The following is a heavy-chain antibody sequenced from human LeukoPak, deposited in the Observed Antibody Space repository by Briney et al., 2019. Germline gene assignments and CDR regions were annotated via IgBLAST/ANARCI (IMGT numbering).Heavy chain of an antibody. D-gene: IGHD2-2*02. CDR1: GYTFSSYY. CDR2: INPSGGST. CDR3: ARVAAEVVGVPGAIGFGWLRRDYYYMDV. Sequence: ASVKVSCKASGYTFSSYYMHWVRQAPGEGLEWMGVINPSGGSTSYAQKFQGRVTMTRDMSTSTVYMELSSLRSEDTAVYYCARVAAEVVGVPGAIGFGWLRRDYYYMDVWGKGTTVTVSS. V-gene: IGHV1-46*01. J-gene: IGHJ6*03.